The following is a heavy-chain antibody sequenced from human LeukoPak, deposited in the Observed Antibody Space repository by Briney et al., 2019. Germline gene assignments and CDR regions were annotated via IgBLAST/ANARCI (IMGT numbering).Heavy chain of an antibody. CDR1: GFSLSGIGFC. J-gene: IGHJ4*02. D-gene: IGHD3-22*01. V-gene: IGHV2-70*11. CDR2: IDWDDDK. CDR3: ARINYDSRYFDY. Sequence: SGPALVKPAQTLTLTCTFSGFSLSGIGFCVSWIRHPPGKALEWLARIDWDDDKYYSTSLKTRLTISKDTSKKQVVLTMTNMDPVDTATYYCARINYDSRYFDYWGQGTLVTVSS.